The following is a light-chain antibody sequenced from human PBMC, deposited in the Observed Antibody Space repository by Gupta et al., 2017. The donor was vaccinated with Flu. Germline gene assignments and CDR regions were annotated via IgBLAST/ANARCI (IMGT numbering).Light chain of an antibody. J-gene: IGKJ2*01. V-gene: IGKV2-28*01. Sequence: SISCRSSQSLLHSNGYNYLDWYLQKPGQSPQLLIYLGSNRASGVPDRFSGSGSGTDFTLKISRVEAEDVGVYYCMQALQTPYTFGQGTKLEIK. CDR2: LGS. CDR3: MQALQTPYT. CDR1: QSLLHSNGYNY.